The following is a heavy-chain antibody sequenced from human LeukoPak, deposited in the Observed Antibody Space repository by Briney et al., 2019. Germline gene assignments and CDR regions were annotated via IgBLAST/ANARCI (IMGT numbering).Heavy chain of an antibody. Sequence: AETLSLTCTVSGVSISSHYWSWIRQPPGKGLEWIGYMYNSETTKYNPSLKSRVTISVDTSKHQFSMKLKSVTAADTAVYFCARGRWLPNAFDIWGQGTMVTVFS. J-gene: IGHJ3*02. D-gene: IGHD5-24*01. CDR2: MYNSETT. V-gene: IGHV4-59*11. CDR3: ARGRWLPNAFDI. CDR1: GVSISSHY.